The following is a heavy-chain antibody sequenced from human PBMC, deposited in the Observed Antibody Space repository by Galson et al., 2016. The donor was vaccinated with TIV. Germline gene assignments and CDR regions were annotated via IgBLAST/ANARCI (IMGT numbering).Heavy chain of an antibody. CDR1: GDSISSGYYY. CDR3: AAGGFCSNSDCYYGGFDY. D-gene: IGHD3-10*01. CDR2: IFHSGNN. V-gene: IGHV4-31*03. Sequence: TLSLTCTVSGDSISSGYYYWSWIRQHPGKGLEWIGYIFHSGNNYYNPSLKSRVTISVDTSANHFSLKMSSVTAADTAVYYCAAGGFCSNSDCYYGGFDYWGQGTLVAVSS. J-gene: IGHJ4*02.